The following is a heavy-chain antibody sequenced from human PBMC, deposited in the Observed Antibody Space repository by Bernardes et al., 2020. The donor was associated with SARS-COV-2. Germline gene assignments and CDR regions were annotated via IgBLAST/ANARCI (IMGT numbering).Heavy chain of an antibody. D-gene: IGHD2-2*01. V-gene: IGHV4-30-4*01. CDR3: ARDRRLCSSTSCSYYYYGMDV. J-gene: IGHJ6*02. CDR2: IYYSGST. CDR1: GGSISSSTFY. Sequence: SETLSLTCTVSGGSISSSTFYWGWIRQPPGKGLEWIGYIYYSGSTYYNPSLKSRVTISVDTSKNQFSLKLSSVTAADTAVYYCARDRRLCSSTSCSYYYYGMDVWGQGTTVTVSS.